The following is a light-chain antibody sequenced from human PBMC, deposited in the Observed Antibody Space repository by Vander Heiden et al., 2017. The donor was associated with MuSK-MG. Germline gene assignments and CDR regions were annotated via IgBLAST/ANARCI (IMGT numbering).Light chain of an antibody. Sequence: VMTKSPATLSVSPGERATLSCRASQSVSSNLAWYQQKPGQAPRLLIYGASTRATGIPARFSGSGSGTEFTLTISSLQSEDFAVYYCQQYNNWLTFGGGTKVEIK. CDR1: QSVSSN. V-gene: IGKV3-15*01. J-gene: IGKJ4*01. CDR2: GAS. CDR3: QQYNNWLT.